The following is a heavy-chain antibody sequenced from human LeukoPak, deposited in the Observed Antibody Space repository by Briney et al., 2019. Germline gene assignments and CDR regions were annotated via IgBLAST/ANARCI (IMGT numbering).Heavy chain of an antibody. CDR1: GDSISSGGYY. V-gene: IGHV4-30-2*01. Sequence: PSQTLSLTCTVSGDSISSGGYYWSWIRQPPGKGLEWIGEINHSGSTNYNPSLKSRVTISVDTSKNQFSLKLSSVTAADTAVYYCARGVYGGNPAAGTIDYWGQGTLVTVSS. J-gene: IGHJ4*02. CDR3: ARGVYGGNPAAGTIDY. D-gene: IGHD4-23*01. CDR2: INHSGST.